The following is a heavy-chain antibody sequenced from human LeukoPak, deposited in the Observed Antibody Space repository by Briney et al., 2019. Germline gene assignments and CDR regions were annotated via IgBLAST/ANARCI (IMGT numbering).Heavy chain of an antibody. J-gene: IGHJ4*02. CDR1: GFTFSSYG. CDR3: AKGPGRYCSSTSCYGDY. D-gene: IGHD2-2*01. Sequence: GGSLRLSCAASGFTFSSYGMHWVRQAPGKGLEWVAVISYDGSNKYYADSVKGRFTISRDNSKNTLYLQMNSLRAEDTAVYYCAKGPGRYCSSTSCYGDYWGQGTLVTVSS. CDR2: ISYDGSNK. V-gene: IGHV3-30*18.